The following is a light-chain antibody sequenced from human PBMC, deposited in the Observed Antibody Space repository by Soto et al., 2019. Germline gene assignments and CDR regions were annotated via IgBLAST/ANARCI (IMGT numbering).Light chain of an antibody. CDR3: GTWDSSLSAGV. Sequence: QSALTQPPSASGSPGQSVTISCTGTSSNIGNNYVSWYQQLPGTAPKLLIYDNNKRPSGIPDRFSGSKSGTSATLGITGLQTGDEADYYCGTWDSSLSAGVFGGGTKVTVL. CDR1: SSNIGNNY. J-gene: IGLJ2*01. V-gene: IGLV1-51*01. CDR2: DNN.